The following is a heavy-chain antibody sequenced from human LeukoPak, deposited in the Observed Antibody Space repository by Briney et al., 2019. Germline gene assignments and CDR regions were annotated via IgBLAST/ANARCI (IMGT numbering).Heavy chain of an antibody. Sequence: GGSLRLSCAASGFSVSSNSMNWVRQAPRTGLEWVSVLSAVGSTYYADSVKGRFTISRDNAKNTLYLQMNSLRAEDTAVYYCARARGLGYGDDVRWFDPWGQGTLVTVSS. V-gene: IGHV3-66*01. CDR2: LSAVGST. J-gene: IGHJ5*02. D-gene: IGHD4-17*01. CDR1: GFSVSSNS. CDR3: ARARGLGYGDDVRWFDP.